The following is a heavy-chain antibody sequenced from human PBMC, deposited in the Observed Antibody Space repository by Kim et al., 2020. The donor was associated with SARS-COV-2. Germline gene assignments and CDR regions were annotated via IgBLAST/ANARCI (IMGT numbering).Heavy chain of an antibody. CDR2: IYYSGST. J-gene: IGHJ6*02. D-gene: IGHD3-10*01. CDR3: ARDRITMGTHGMDV. V-gene: IGHV4-31*03. CDR1: GGSISSGGYY. Sequence: SETLSLTCTVSGGSISSGGYYWSWIRQHPGKGLEWIGYIYYSGSTYYNPSLKSRVTISVDTSKNQFSLKLSSVTAADTAVYYCARDRITMGTHGMDVWGQGTTVTVSS.